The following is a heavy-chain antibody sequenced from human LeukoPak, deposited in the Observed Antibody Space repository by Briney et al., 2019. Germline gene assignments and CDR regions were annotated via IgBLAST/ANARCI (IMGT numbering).Heavy chain of an antibody. CDR3: ATGYSSSWSYYFDY. CDR2: ISSSGSTI. V-gene: IGHV3-11*04. CDR1: GCTFSDYY. D-gene: IGHD6-13*01. J-gene: IGHJ4*02. Sequence: GGSLRLSCAASGCTFSDYYMSWIRQAPGKGLEWVSYISSSGSTIYYADSVKGRFTISRDNAKNSLYLQMNSLRAEDTAVYYCATGYSSSWSYYFDYWGQGTLVTVSS.